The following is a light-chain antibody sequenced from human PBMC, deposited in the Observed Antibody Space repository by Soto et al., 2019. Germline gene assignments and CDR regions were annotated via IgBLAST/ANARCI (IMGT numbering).Light chain of an antibody. J-gene: IGLJ1*01. V-gene: IGLV2-14*01. CDR2: XXX. Sequence: QSALTQPASVSGSPGQSITISCTGTSSDVGGYNYVSWFQQYPGKAPKLMIYXXXTXXXXXXXXXXGSKSGNTASLTISGLQAEDXADYYCSSYTTTDTYVFGTGTKLTVL. CDR1: SSDVGGYNY. CDR3: SSYTTTDTYV.